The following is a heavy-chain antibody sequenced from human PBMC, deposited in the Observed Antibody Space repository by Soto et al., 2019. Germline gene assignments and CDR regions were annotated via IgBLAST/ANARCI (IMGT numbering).Heavy chain of an antibody. V-gene: IGHV1-18*01. CDR1: GYSFSNSG. D-gene: IGHD2-8*01. J-gene: IGHJ5*02. Sequence: QVELVQSGPEVKKPGASVKVSCKASGYSFSNSGFSWMRQAPGQGLKWMGWISTYNGNTNYAQKFQGRLSMTRDTSTTTAFMELTTLRSDDTAVYYCARDEYNNGRNWLNPWGQGTLVTVTS. CDR3: ARDEYNNGRNWLNP. CDR2: ISTYNGNT.